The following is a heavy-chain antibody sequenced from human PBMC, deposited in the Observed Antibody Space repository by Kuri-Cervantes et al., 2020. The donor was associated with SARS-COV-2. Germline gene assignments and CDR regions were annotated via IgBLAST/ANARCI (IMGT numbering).Heavy chain of an antibody. CDR1: GFTFSDYY. V-gene: IGHV3-11*04. Sequence: GGSLRLSCAASGFTFSDYYMSWIRQAPGKGLEWVSYISSSGSTIYHADSVKGRFTISRDDAKNSLYLQMNSLRAEDTAVYYCARIGELGIPDYWGQRTLVTVSS. CDR2: ISSSGSTI. CDR3: ARIGELGIPDY. D-gene: IGHD7-27*01. J-gene: IGHJ4*02.